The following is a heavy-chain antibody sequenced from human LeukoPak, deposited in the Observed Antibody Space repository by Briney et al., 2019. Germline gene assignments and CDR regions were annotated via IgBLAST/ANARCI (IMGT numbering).Heavy chain of an antibody. CDR1: GFTFSSYC. CDR2: IKKDGSDK. V-gene: IGHV3-7*01. J-gene: IGHJ4*02. D-gene: IGHD3-22*01. CDR3: ARWAGNYSGSSGYHRPFDY. Sequence: GGSLRLSCAASGFTFSSYCMSWVRQAPGKGLEWVANIKKDGSDKYYVDSVKGRFTISRDNAKNSLCLQMNRLRAEATAVYYCARWAGNYSGSSGYHRPFDYWGQGTLVTVSS.